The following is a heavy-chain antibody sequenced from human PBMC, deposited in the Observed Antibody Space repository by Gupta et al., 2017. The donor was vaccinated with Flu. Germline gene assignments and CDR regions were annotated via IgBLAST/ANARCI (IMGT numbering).Heavy chain of an antibody. CDR2: ISPTGDTI. V-gene: IGHV3-48*03. CDR1: RFPFTTYE. D-gene: IGHD2-15*01. J-gene: IGHJ4*02. CDR3: AAGGSCDF. Sequence: EMPLVESGGALVQPGGSLRLSCAASRFPFTTYEMNWVRQAPGKGLEWVSYISPTGDTIYYADSVKGRFTISRDNARHTLFLQMNSLRAEDTAVYYCAAGGSCDFWGQGTLVTVSS.